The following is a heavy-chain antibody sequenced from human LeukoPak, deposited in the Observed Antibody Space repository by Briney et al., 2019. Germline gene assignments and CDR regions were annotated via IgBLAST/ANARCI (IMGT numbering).Heavy chain of an antibody. CDR1: GFTFSSYA. V-gene: IGHV3-23*01. J-gene: IGHJ3*02. D-gene: IGHD6-19*01. CDR2: ISGSGGST. CDR3: ANVAVAFADAFDI. Sequence: GGSLRLSCAASGFTFSSYAMSWVRHAPGEGLEWVSAISGSGGSTYYADSVKGRFTISRDNSKNTLYLQMNSLRAEDTAVYYCANVAVAFADAFDIWGQGTMVTVSS.